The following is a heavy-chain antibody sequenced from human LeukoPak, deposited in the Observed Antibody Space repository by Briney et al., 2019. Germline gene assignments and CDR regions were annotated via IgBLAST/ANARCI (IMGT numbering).Heavy chain of an antibody. Sequence: GASVKVSCKASGYTFTSYAMNWVRQAPGQGLEWMGWINTNTGNPTYAQGFTGRFVFSLDTSFSTAYLQISSLKAEDTAVYYCAREVVEMATMAAFDIWGQGTMVTVSS. CDR1: GYTFTSYA. J-gene: IGHJ3*02. D-gene: IGHD5-24*01. CDR3: AREVVEMATMAAFDI. V-gene: IGHV7-4-1*02. CDR2: INTNTGNP.